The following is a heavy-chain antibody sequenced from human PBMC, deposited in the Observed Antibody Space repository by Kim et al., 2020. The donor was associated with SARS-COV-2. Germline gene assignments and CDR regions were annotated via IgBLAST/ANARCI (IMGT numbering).Heavy chain of an antibody. CDR1: GFTSSSYS. V-gene: IGHV3-21*01. D-gene: IGHD1-26*01. Sequence: GGSLRLSCAASGFTSSSYSMNWVRQAPGKGLEWVASIISSSCYIYYADSVKGRFTISRDNAKNSLYLQMNSLRAEDTAVYYCARAPRSIVVASTFDYWGQGTLVTVSS. J-gene: IGHJ4*02. CDR2: IISSSCYI. CDR3: ARAPRSIVVASTFDY.